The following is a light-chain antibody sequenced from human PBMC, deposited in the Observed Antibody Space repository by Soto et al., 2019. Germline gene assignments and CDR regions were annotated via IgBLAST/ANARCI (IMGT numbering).Light chain of an antibody. Sequence: VVTQPPSASGPPGQRVTISCSGSSSNIGRNTVNWYQQLPGTAPKLLIYSNNQRPSGVPDRLSGSKSGTSASLAISGLQSEDEADYYCAAWDDSLNSVIFGGGTKLTVL. CDR1: SSNIGRNT. V-gene: IGLV1-44*01. CDR2: SNN. J-gene: IGLJ2*01. CDR3: AAWDDSLNSVI.